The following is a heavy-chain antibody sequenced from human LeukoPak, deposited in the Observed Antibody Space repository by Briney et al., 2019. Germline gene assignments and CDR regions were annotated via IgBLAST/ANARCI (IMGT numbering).Heavy chain of an antibody. CDR1: GYTLPELS. CDR2: FDTEGCET. Sequence: SVKVSCKCSGYTLPELSMHWLRQAPAKGREGMGGFDTEGCETIYAQKFQGRVTMTEDTSTDTAYMEQSSLRSEDTAVYYCATTQMTAVTTGHWFDPWGPGTLVTVSS. V-gene: IGHV1-24*01. D-gene: IGHD4-17*01. CDR3: ATTQMTAVTTGHWFDP. J-gene: IGHJ5*02.